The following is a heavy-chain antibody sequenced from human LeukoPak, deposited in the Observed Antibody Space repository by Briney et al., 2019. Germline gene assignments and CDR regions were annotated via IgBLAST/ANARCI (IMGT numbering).Heavy chain of an antibody. J-gene: IGHJ4*02. Sequence: PSQTLSLTCTVSGGSISSGSYYWSWIRQPAGKGLEWIGRIYTSGSTNYNPSLKSRVTISVDTSKNQFSLKLSSVTAADTAVYYCARDDSYGYFDYWGQGTLVTVSS. CDR3: ARDDSYGYFDY. CDR2: IYTSGST. CDR1: GGSISSGSYY. D-gene: IGHD4-17*01. V-gene: IGHV4-61*02.